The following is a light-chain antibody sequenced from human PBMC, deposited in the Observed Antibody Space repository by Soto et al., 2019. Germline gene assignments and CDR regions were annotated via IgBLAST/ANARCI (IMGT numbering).Light chain of an antibody. J-gene: IGLJ3*02. V-gene: IGLV3-21*02. CDR1: NIGSKS. CDR3: QVWDSSSYTWV. Sequence: SYELTQPPSVSVAPGQTARITCGGNNIGSKSVQWYQQKPGQAPVPVVFDDSDRPSGIPERFSGFNSGNTATLTISRVEAGDEADYDCQVWDSSSYTWVFGGGTKLTVL. CDR2: DDS.